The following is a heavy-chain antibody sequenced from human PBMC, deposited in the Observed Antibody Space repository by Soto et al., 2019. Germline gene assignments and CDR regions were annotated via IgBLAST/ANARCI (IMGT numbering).Heavy chain of an antibody. Sequence: DVQLVESGGGLVQPGGSLKLSCAASGFIFSGSAIHWVRQASGEGLEWVGRIRSKANSYATTCAASLKCRFTISRDDSKPTAYLQMNSLKTEDTAVYYCPTRGDGDNADYDYWGQGTLVTVSS. CDR3: PTRGDGDNADYDY. V-gene: IGHV3-73*01. J-gene: IGHJ4*02. CDR1: GFIFSGSA. CDR2: IRSKANSYAT.